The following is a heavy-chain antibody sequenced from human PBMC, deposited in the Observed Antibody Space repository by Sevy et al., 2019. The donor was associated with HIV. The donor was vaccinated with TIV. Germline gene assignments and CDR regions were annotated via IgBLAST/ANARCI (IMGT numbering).Heavy chain of an antibody. CDR1: GFTFSRYW. CDR3: AREGVDFWSGPVDFDYCMDV. J-gene: IGHJ6*02. CDR2: INTHGTNT. Sequence: GGSLRLSCAASGFTFSRYWMHWVRHAPGKGLVWVSRINTHGTNTLYADYVKGRFNISRDDAKNTVYLQMNSLRAEDTGVYYCAREGVDFWSGPVDFDYCMDVWGQGTTVTVSS. V-gene: IGHV3-74*01. D-gene: IGHD3-3*01.